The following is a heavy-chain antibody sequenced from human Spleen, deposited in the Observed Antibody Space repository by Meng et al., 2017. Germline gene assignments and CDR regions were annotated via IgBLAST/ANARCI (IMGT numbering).Heavy chain of an antibody. Sequence: GESLKISCGASGITFSRYWMQWVRQAPGKGLEWVSAISGSGGSTYYADSVKGRFTISRDNSKNTLYLQMNSLRAEDTAVYYCAKDTTPGIAAAGTFYWGQGTLVTVSS. CDR2: ISGSGGST. V-gene: IGHV3-23*01. D-gene: IGHD6-13*01. CDR3: AKDTTPGIAAAGTFY. J-gene: IGHJ4*02. CDR1: GITFSRYW.